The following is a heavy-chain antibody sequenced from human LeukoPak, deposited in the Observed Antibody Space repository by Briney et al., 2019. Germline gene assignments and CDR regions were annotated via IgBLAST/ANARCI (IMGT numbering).Heavy chain of an antibody. V-gene: IGHV4-59*01. J-gene: IGHJ5*02. Sequence: SETLSLTCTVSGGSISSYYWSWILQPPGKGLEWIGYIYYSGSTNYNPSLKSRVTISVDTSKNQFSLKLSSVTAADTAIYHCARGSSSSYNWFDPWGQGTLVTVSS. D-gene: IGHD6-13*01. CDR2: IYYSGST. CDR1: GGSISSYY. CDR3: ARGSSSSYNWFDP.